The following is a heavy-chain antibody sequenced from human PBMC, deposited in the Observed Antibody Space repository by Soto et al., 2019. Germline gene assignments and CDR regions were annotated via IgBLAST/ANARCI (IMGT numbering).Heavy chain of an antibody. J-gene: IGHJ2*01. CDR3: ARDDGYSGSYYWYFDL. V-gene: IGHV1-3*01. D-gene: IGHD1-26*01. Sequence: QVQLVQSGAEVKKPGASVKVSCKASGYTFTSYAMHWVRQAPGQRLEWMGWINAGNGNTKYSQKFQGRVTITRDTSASTAYMELSSLRSEDTAVYYCARDDGYSGSYYWYFDLWGRGTLVTVSS. CDR2: INAGNGNT. CDR1: GYTFTSYA.